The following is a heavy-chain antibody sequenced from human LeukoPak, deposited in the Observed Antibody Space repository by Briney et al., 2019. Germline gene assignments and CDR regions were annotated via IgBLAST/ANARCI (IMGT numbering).Heavy chain of an antibody. CDR3: ARAFRESFFDY. V-gene: IGHV4-38-2*02. Sequence: TTSETLSLTCTVSGYSISSAFYWGWIRQPPGKGLEWIGTIYHNGRTYYNPSLKSRVTVSLDTSKNQFSLDLTSVTAADTALYYCARAFRESFFDYWGQGTLVTVSS. CDR1: GYSISSAFY. CDR2: IYHNGRT. J-gene: IGHJ4*02.